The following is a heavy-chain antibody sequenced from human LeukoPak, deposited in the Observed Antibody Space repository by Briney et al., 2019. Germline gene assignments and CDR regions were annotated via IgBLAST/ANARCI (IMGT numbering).Heavy chain of an antibody. D-gene: IGHD2-2*01. J-gene: IGHJ5*02. Sequence: SETLSLTCTVSGGSLNSGGHYWSWIRQHPGKGLEWLGYIYYSGGTTYNPSLKSRVTISVDTSQKQFSLNLTSVTAADTAVYYCARNLGAIPAAIPFDPWGQGTLVTVSS. CDR2: IYYSGGT. CDR1: GGSLNSGGHY. V-gene: IGHV4-31*03. CDR3: ARNLGAIPAAIPFDP.